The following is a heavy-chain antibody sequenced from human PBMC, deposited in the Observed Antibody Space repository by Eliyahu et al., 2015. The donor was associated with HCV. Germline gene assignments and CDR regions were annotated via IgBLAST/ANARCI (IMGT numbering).Heavy chain of an antibody. D-gene: IGHD6-13*01. V-gene: IGHV3-23*01. CDR3: AKSYGGKQQLVQRYYYYYYMDV. J-gene: IGHJ6*03. CDR2: ISGSGGST. Sequence: EVQLLESGGGLVQPGGSLRLSCAASGFTFSSYAMSWVRQAPGKGLEWVSAISGSGGSTYYADSVKGRFTISRDNSKNTLYLQMNSLRAEDTAVYYCAKSYGGKQQLVQRYYYYYYMDVWGKGTTVTVSS. CDR1: GFTFSSYA.